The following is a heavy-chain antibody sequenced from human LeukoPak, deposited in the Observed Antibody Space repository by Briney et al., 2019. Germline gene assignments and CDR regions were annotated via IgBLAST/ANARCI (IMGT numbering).Heavy chain of an antibody. CDR1: GFTFSSYE. D-gene: IGHD3-22*01. V-gene: IGHV3-48*03. J-gene: IGHJ4*02. CDR2: ISSSGSTI. Sequence: GGSLRRSGAASGFTFSSYEMNWVRQAPGKGLEGFSSISSSGSTIYYADSVKGRFTISRDNAKNSLYLQMNSLRAEDTAVYYCARVPENTPNYYDSRGALDYWGQGTLVTVSS. CDR3: ARVPENTPNYYDSRGALDY.